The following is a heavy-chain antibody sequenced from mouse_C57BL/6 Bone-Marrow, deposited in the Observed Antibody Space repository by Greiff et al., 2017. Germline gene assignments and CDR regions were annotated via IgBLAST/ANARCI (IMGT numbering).Heavy chain of an antibody. CDR2: ISYDGSN. V-gene: IGHV3-6*01. D-gene: IGHD2-3*01. Sequence: EVKLMESGPGLVKPSQSLSLTCSVTGYSITSGYYWNWIRQFPGNKLEWMGYISYDGSNNYNPSLKNRISITLDTSKNQFFLKLNSVTTEDTATYYCAYDGYPYAMDDWGQGTSVTVSS. CDR3: AYDGYPYAMDD. J-gene: IGHJ4*01. CDR1: GYSITSGYY.